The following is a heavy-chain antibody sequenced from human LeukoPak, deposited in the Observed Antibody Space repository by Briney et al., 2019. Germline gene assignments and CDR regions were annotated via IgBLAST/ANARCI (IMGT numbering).Heavy chain of an antibody. D-gene: IGHD4-17*01. CDR3: ARESGMTTVTSFDY. CDR1: GYTFTSYA. V-gene: IGHV7-4-1*02. CDR2: INTNTGNP. J-gene: IGHJ4*02. Sequence: ASVKVPCKASGYTFTSYAMNWVRQAPGQGLEWMGWINTNTGNPTYAQGFTGRFVFSLDTSVSTAYLQISSLKAEDTAVYYCARESGMTTVTSFDYWGQGTLVTVSS.